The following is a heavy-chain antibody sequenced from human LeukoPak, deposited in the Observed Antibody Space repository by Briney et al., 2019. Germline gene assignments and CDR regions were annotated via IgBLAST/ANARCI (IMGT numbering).Heavy chain of an antibody. J-gene: IGHJ4*02. CDR1: GSTFRRNA. D-gene: IGHD2-15*01. CDR2: MSFDGSKT. CDR3: ARVTLGYSSREDQDLVYYFDY. Sequence: GRSLRLSCAASGSTFRRNAMHWVRQAPGKGLEWVAVMSFDGSKTYYANSVKGRFTISRDNSKNTVFLQMNSLRPEDTAVYYCARVTLGYSSREDQDLVYYFDYWGQGTLVTVSS. V-gene: IGHV3-30*04.